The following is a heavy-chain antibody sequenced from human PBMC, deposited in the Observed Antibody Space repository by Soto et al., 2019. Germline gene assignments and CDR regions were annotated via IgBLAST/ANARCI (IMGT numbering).Heavy chain of an antibody. V-gene: IGHV3-33*01. CDR3: ARVADFEDNGLDY. J-gene: IGHJ4*02. CDR1: GFTFSRYG. Sequence: QVHLVESGGGVVQPGRPLRLSCAASGFTFSRYGMHWVRQAPGKGLEWVGVIVRDGGQKQYADSGRGRFTISIDNFKNPLYLERNSLTVEDTAVYYCARVADFEDNGLDYWGQGTLVTVSS. CDR2: IVRDGGQK. D-gene: IGHD1-1*01.